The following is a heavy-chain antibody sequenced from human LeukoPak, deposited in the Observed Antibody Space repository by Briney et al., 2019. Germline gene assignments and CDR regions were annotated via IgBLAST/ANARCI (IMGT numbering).Heavy chain of an antibody. CDR2: ISSSSSYI. CDR1: GFTFSSYS. D-gene: IGHD1-1*01. V-gene: IGHV3-21*04. Sequence: GGSLRLSCAASGFTFSSYSMNWVRQAPGKGLEWVSSISSSSSYIYYADSVKGRFTISRDNAKNSLYLQMNSLRAEDTAVYYCAKDPSTSDYYYYMDVWGKGTTVTVSS. CDR3: AKDPSTSDYYYYMDV. J-gene: IGHJ6*03.